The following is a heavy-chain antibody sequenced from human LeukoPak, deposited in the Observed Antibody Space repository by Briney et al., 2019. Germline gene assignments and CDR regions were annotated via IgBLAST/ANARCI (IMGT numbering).Heavy chain of an antibody. CDR2: FYYSGTT. V-gene: IGHV4-39*07. Sequence: SETLSLTCTVSGGSISSSSYYWGWIRQPPGKGLEWIGSFYYSGTTYYNPSLKSRVTISVDTSKNQFSLKLSSVTAADTAVYYCARHVSPGSYWYFDLWGRGTLVTVSS. D-gene: IGHD2-15*01. CDR3: ARHVSPGSYWYFDL. J-gene: IGHJ2*01. CDR1: GGSISSSSYY.